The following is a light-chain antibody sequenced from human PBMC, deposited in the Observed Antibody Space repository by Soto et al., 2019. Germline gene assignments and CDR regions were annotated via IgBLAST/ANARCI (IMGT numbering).Light chain of an antibody. Sequence: ENVLTQSPGTLSLSPGERATLSCRASQSISSSYLAGYQQKPGQTPRLLIYHAFNRATGIPDRFSGSGSGTYFTLSISRLEPEDFAVYYCQQYGDSLLTFGGGTKVEIK. CDR3: QQYGDSLLT. J-gene: IGKJ4*01. V-gene: IGKV3-20*01. CDR2: HAF. CDR1: QSISSSY.